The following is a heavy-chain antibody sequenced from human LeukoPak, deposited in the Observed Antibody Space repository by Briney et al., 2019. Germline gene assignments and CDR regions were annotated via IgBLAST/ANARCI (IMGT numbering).Heavy chain of an antibody. CDR3: AKDRAPYSGSSGDAFDI. D-gene: IGHD1-26*01. CDR1: GFTFSTYA. V-gene: IGHV3-23*01. CDR2: ISGTGGST. Sequence: GGSLRLSCAASGFTFSTYAMTWVRQAPGKGLEWVSLISGTGGSTYYADSMKGRFTISRDNSKNTLYLQMNSLRAEDTAVYYCAKDRAPYSGSSGDAFDIWGQGTMVTVSS. J-gene: IGHJ3*02.